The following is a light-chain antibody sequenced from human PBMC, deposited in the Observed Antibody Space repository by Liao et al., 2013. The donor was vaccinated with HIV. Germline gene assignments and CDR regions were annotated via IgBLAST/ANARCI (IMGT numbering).Light chain of an antibody. CDR3: QVWDSSRDRV. Sequence: SYELTQPPSVSVAPGKTARITCGGHNIGSKSVHWYHQKPGQAPVLVIYYDSDRPSGIPERFSGSNSGNTATLTISRVEAGDEADYFCQVWDSSRDRVFGGGTTLTVL. V-gene: IGLV3-21*04. J-gene: IGLJ3*02. CDR2: YDS. CDR1: NIGSKS.